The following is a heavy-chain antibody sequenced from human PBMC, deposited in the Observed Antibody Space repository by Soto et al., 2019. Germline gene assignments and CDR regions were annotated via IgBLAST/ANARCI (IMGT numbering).Heavy chain of an antibody. CDR1: GGTFSSYA. CDR3: ARKGDFSGYYYYYSGMDV. CDR2: IIPIFGTA. V-gene: IGHV1-69*13. Sequence: SVKVSCKASGGTFSSYAISWVRQAPGQGLEWMGGIIPIFGTANYAQKFQGRVTITADESTSTAYMELSSLRSEDTAVYYCARKGDFSGYYYYYSGMDVWGQGTTVTVSS. J-gene: IGHJ6*02. D-gene: IGHD3-3*01.